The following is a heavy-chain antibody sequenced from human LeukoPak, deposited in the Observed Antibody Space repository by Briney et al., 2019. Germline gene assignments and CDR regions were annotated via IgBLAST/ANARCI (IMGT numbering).Heavy chain of an antibody. CDR2: IDWDDDK. CDR3: ARTPPCIAAAPDWYFDL. J-gene: IGHJ2*01. CDR1: GGSISSYYW. V-gene: IGHV2-70*18. Sequence: TLSLTCTVSGGSISSYYWSWIRQPPGKALEWLALIDWDDDKYYSTSLKTRLTISKDTSKNQVVLTMTNMDPVDTATYYCARTPPCIAAAPDWYFDLWGRGTLVTVSS. D-gene: IGHD6-13*01.